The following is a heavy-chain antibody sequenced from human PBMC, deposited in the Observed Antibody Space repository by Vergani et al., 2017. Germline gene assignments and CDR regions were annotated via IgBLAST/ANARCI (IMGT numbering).Heavy chain of an antibody. Sequence: QVQLVQSGAGVKKPGASVKVSCKASGYTFTGYYMHWVRQAPGQGLEWMGWINPNSGGTNYAQKFQGRVTMTRDTSIGTAYMELSRLRSDDTAVYYCARARAIWFGAFDYWGQGTLVTVSS. CDR3: ARARAIWFGAFDY. CDR1: GYTFTGYY. CDR2: INPNSGGT. D-gene: IGHD3-10*01. J-gene: IGHJ4*02. V-gene: IGHV1-2*02.